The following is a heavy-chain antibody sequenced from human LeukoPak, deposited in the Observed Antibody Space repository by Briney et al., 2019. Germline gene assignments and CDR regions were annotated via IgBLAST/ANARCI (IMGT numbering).Heavy chain of an antibody. CDR2: INHSGST. Sequence: SETLSLTCAVYGGSFSGYYWSWIRQPPGKGLEWIGEINHSGSTNYNPSLKSRVTISVDTSKNQYSLKLSSVTAADTAVYYCARGIAAAGTDYWGQGTLVTVSS. V-gene: IGHV4-34*01. D-gene: IGHD6-13*01. CDR3: ARGIAAAGTDY. J-gene: IGHJ4*02. CDR1: GGSFSGYY.